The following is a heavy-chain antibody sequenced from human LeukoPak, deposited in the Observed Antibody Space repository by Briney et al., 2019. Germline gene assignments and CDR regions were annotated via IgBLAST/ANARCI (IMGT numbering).Heavy chain of an antibody. D-gene: IGHD3-22*01. V-gene: IGHV3-23*01. CDR2: ISWSGGST. J-gene: IGHJ4*02. CDR3: SARDPYYYNSSGYSYFDY. Sequence: GGSLRLSCAASGFTFSIYAMSWVRQAPGKGLEWVSAISWSGGSTYYADSVKGRFTISRDNSKNTLYLQMNSLRAEDTAVYYCSARDPYYYNSSGYSYFDYWGEGAPCTVSS. CDR1: GFTFSIYA.